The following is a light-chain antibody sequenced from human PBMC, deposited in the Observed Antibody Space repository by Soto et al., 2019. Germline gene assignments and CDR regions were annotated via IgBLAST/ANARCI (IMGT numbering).Light chain of an antibody. CDR3: QSYDSRLSVI. V-gene: IGLV1-40*01. Sequence: QLVLTQSPSVSGAPGQRVTISCTGGSSNIGAGYPVHWYQQLPGTAPKLLIFANTNRPSGVPDRFSGSKSGTSASLAITGLQAEDEADYFCQSYDSRLSVIFGGGTKLTVL. CDR2: ANT. J-gene: IGLJ2*01. CDR1: SSNIGAGYP.